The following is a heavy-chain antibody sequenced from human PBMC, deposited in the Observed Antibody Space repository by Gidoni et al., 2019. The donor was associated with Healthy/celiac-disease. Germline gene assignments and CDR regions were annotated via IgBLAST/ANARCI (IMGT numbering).Heavy chain of an antibody. D-gene: IGHD3-3*01. Sequence: EVQLVESGGGLVKPGGSLRLSCAASGFTFRSYSMNWVRQAPGKGLEWVSSISSSSSYIYYADSVKGRFTISRDNAKNSLYLQMNSLRAEDTAVYYCARDPNRIRKYYDFWSGYYSRGPSFDYWGQGTLVTVSS. CDR3: ARDPNRIRKYYDFWSGYYSRGPSFDY. V-gene: IGHV3-21*01. CDR2: ISSSSSYI. J-gene: IGHJ4*02. CDR1: GFTFRSYS.